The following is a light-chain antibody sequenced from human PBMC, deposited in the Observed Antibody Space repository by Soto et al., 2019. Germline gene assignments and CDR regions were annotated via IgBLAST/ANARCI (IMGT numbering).Light chain of an antibody. Sequence: EIVLTQSPGTLSLSPGERATLSCRASQSVTSSSLAWYQHKPGQAPRLLISGASTRATGIPDRFSGSGSGTDFTLAISRLEPEDFAVYYCQHYGNSLWTFGQGTKVEIK. V-gene: IGKV3-20*01. CDR3: QHYGNSLWT. CDR1: QSVTSSS. CDR2: GAS. J-gene: IGKJ1*01.